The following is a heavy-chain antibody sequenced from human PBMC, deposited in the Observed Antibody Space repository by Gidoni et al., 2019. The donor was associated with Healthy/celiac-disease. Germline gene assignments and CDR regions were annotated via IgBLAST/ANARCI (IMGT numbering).Heavy chain of an antibody. CDR1: AFTLRRYA. Sequence: QVQLVQPGGGVVQPGRSLRLPCAASAFTLRRYAMHWVRQAPGKGLAWVAVISYDGSNKYYADSVKGRFTISRDNSKNTLYLQMNSLRAEDTAVYYCARDLWFGWPYYYYGMDVWGQGTTVTVSS. CDR3: ARDLWFGWPYYYYGMDV. V-gene: IGHV3-30*01. CDR2: ISYDGSNK. D-gene: IGHD3-10*01. J-gene: IGHJ6*02.